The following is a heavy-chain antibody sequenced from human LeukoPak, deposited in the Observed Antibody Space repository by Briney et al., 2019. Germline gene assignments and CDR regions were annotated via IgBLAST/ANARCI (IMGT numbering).Heavy chain of an antibody. CDR1: GGFISSYY. J-gene: IGHJ5*02. Sequence: SETLSLTCTVSGGFISSYYWSWIRQPPGRGLEWVGYIYYSGSTNYNPCLKSRVTISVDTSKNQFSLKLSSVTAADTAVYYWARDLPAWGENWSDPWGQGTLVTVSS. CDR2: IYYSGST. CDR3: ARDLPAWGENWSDP. V-gene: IGHV4-59*01. D-gene: IGHD2-2*01.